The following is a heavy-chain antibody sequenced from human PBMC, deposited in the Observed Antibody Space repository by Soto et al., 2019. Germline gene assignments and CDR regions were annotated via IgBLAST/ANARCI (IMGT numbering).Heavy chain of an antibody. CDR3: ARENNVLPGGYFDY. J-gene: IGHJ4*02. Sequence: PSETLSLTCAVSGGSINSYNWWSWGRQPPGKGLEWIGEIYHSGSTNYNPSLKSRVTISVDRSKNQFSLKLSSVTAADTAVYYCARENNVLPGGYFDYWGQGTLVTVSS. D-gene: IGHD3-10*01. V-gene: IGHV4-4*02. CDR2: IYHSGST. CDR1: GGSINSYNW.